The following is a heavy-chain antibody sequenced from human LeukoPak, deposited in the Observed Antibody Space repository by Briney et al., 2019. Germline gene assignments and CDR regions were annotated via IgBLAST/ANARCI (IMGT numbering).Heavy chain of an antibody. CDR3: ARRDYGMDV. CDR1: GFTFNSYT. Sequence: LRLSCAASGFTFNSYTMNWVRQAPGKGLEWIGYIHHSGSTYYNPSLKSRVTISVDRSKNQFSLNLTSVTAADTAIYYCARRDYGMDVWGKGTTVTVSS. V-gene: IGHV4-30-2*01. J-gene: IGHJ6*04. CDR2: IHHSGST.